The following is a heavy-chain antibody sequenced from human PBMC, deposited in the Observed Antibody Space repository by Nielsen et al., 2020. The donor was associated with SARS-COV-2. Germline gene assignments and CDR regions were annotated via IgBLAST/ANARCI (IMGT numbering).Heavy chain of an antibody. D-gene: IGHD3-9*01. CDR3: ATENPYFDWLSTGLVGYYYGMDV. CDR1: GYTFTSYD. Sequence: ASVKVSCKASGYTFTSYDINWVRQATGQGLEWMGWMNPNSGNTGYAQKFQGRVTMTRNTSISTAYMELSSLRSEDTAVYYCATENPYFDWLSTGLVGYYYGMDVWGQGTTVTVSS. CDR2: MNPNSGNT. J-gene: IGHJ6*02. V-gene: IGHV1-8*01.